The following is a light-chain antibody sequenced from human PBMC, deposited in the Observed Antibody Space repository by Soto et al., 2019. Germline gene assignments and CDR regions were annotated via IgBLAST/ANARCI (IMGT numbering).Light chain of an antibody. CDR3: QQIFGTRYS. V-gene: IGKV1-39*01. Sequence: DIQMTQSPSSLSASVGDRVTITCRASQNIRVYLNWYQQKPGKPPKPLIYAASTLLSGVPSRFSGSGSGTDFTITLSSLQPEGLATYYCQQIFGTRYSFVQGTKLQI. CDR1: QNIRVY. J-gene: IGKJ2*03. CDR2: AAS.